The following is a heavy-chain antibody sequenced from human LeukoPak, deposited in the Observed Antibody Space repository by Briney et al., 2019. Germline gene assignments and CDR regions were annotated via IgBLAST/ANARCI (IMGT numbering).Heavy chain of an antibody. J-gene: IGHJ5*02. V-gene: IGHV4-34*01. Sequence: SETLSLTCAVYGWSFNDYYWNWIRQPPGKGLEWIGEVNARGDTNYHRSLKSRVTISVDTSKNQFSLRLTSMIAADTAVCYCARGQVPAARGYNWFDPWGQGTLVTVSS. CDR3: ARGQVPAARGYNWFDP. D-gene: IGHD2-2*01. CDR2: VNARGDT. CDR1: GWSFNDYY.